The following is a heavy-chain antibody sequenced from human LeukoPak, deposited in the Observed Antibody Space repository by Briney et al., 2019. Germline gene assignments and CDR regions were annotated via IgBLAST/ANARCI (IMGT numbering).Heavy chain of an antibody. V-gene: IGHV4-31*03. D-gene: IGHD2-21*02. CDR3: ARGAPESSWVTATHDAFDI. Sequence: KPSETLSLTCTVSGGSISSGGYYWSWIRQHPGTGLEWIGYIYYSGSTYYNPSLKSRVTISVDTSKNQFSLKLSSVTAADTAVYYCARGAPESSWVTATHDAFDIWGQGTMVTVSS. CDR2: IYYSGST. CDR1: GGSISSGGYY. J-gene: IGHJ3*02.